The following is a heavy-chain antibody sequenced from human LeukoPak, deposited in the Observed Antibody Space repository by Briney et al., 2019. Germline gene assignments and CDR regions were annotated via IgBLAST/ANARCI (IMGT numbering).Heavy chain of an antibody. J-gene: IGHJ6*03. CDR2: IIPIFGTA. V-gene: IGHV1-69*05. D-gene: IGHD4-17*01. CDR1: GGTFSSYA. Sequence: ASVKVSCKASGGTFSSYAISWVRQAPGQGLEWMGGIIPIFGTANYAQKFQGRVTITTDESTSTAYMELSSLRSEDTAVYYCARGDYGDYEFYYYMDVWGKGTTVTVSS. CDR3: ARGDYGDYEFYYYMDV.